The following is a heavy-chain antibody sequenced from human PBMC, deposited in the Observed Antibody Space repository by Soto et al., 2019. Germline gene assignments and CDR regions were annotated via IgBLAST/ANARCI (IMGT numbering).Heavy chain of an antibody. J-gene: IGHJ2*01. CDR2: IYYSGST. V-gene: IGHV4-61*01. Sequence: QMQLQESGPGLVKPSETLSLTCTVSGGSVISDNFYWSWIRQPPGKGLEWIGYIYYSGSTNYNSSLKIRVTISIDRSQNQFSLQLTSLTAADTAVYYCARDTYNSRSLYGRYVDLWGRGTLVTVSS. CDR1: GGSVISDNFY. CDR3: ARDTYNSRSLYGRYVDL. D-gene: IGHD3-22*01.